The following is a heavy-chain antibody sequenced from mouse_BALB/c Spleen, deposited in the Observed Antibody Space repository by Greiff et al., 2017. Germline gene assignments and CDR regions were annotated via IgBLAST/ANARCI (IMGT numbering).Heavy chain of an antibody. J-gene: IGHJ4*01. CDR1: GFSLSRYS. CDR2: IWGGGST. V-gene: IGHV2-6-4*01. D-gene: IGHD2-1*01. CDR3: ARNFGNSYAMDY. Sequence: QVQLKQSGPGLVAPSQSLSLTCAVSGFSLSRYSVHWVRQPPGKGLEWLGMIWGGGSTDYNSALKSRLSISKDNPKSQVFLKMNSLQTDDTAMYYGARNFGNSYAMDYWGQGTSVTVSS.